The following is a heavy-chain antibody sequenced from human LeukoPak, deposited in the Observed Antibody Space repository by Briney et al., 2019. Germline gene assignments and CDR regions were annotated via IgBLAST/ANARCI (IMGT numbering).Heavy chain of an antibody. D-gene: IGHD1-14*01. V-gene: IGHV1-8*01. Sequence: ASVKDSCKTSGYPFTTWEINWVRQAAGQGVEWMGWVHPNGGNTAYAQKFQGRVTMTRDTSISTAYMELSGLTSDDTAVYFCARGPRNDPWGQGTLVTVSS. J-gene: IGHJ5*02. CDR3: ARGPRNDP. CDR2: VHPNGGNT. CDR1: GYPFTTWE.